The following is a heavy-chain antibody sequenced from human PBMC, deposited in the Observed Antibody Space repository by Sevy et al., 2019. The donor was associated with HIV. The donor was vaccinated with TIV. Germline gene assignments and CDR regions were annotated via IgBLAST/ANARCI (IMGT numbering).Heavy chain of an antibody. CDR3: ARAPYCGGDCYFLDY. CDR2: ISYDGSNK. Sequence: GESLKISCAASGFTFSSYAMHWVRQAPGKGLEWVAVISYDGSNKYYADSVKGRFTISRDNSKNTLYLQMNSLRAEDTAVYYCARAPYCGGDCYFLDYWGQGTLVTVSS. CDR1: GFTFSSYA. D-gene: IGHD2-21*02. V-gene: IGHV3-30*04. J-gene: IGHJ4*02.